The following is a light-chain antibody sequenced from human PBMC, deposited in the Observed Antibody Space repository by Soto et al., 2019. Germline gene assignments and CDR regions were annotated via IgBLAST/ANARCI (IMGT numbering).Light chain of an antibody. CDR2: AAS. CDR1: ESISRH. CDR3: QQDYSTLAT. Sequence: DIQMSQSPSSLSASVGDRVTITCRAAESISRHLNWYQQKPGRAPDLLIYAASTLQNGVPSRFTGSGSGTEFTLTVTGLQLEDFATYYCQQDYSTLATFGQGTRLEIK. J-gene: IGKJ5*01. V-gene: IGKV1-39*01.